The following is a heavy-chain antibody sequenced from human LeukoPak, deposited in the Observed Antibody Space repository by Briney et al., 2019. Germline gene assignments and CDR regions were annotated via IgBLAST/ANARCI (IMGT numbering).Heavy chain of an antibody. Sequence: SQTLSLTRTVSGGSLSSSSYYWGWIRQPPGKGLEWIRSIYYSGSTYNNPSLKSPVSLSVDPSKNQFSLKVSSVTAADTAVYYCARGGISTSLDYWGQGTLVTVSS. CDR1: GGSLSSSSYY. D-gene: IGHD2-2*01. V-gene: IGHV4-39*07. CDR2: IYYSGST. J-gene: IGHJ4*02. CDR3: ARGGISTSLDY.